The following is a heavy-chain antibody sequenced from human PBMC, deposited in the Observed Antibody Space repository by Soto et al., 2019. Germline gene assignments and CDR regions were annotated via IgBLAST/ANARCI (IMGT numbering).Heavy chain of an antibody. CDR3: PREVKESTGFDY. V-gene: IGHV3-7*01. CDR1: GFTFSRHW. J-gene: IGHJ4*02. Sequence: PASGFTFSRHWMSWVRQAPGKGLEWVANIKQDISEKHYVDSVKGRFIISRDNAKNSLYLLMNSLRLEDTAVYYCPREVKESTGFDYWGQGTLVTVSS. CDR2: IKQDISEK. D-gene: IGHD4-17*01.